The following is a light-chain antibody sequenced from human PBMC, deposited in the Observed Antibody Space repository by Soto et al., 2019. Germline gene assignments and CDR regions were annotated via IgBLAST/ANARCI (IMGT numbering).Light chain of an antibody. CDR3: QVWDSDDYVV. Sequence: SYVVTQPPSVSVAPGQTARVTCGGSDIRSKSVHWYQQRPGQSPVVVVFDDNDRPSGIPDRFSGSNSGTTATLTIRRVEAGDEADYYCQVWDSDDYVVFGGGTKVTVL. V-gene: IGLV3-21*02. CDR2: DDN. J-gene: IGLJ2*01. CDR1: DIRSKS.